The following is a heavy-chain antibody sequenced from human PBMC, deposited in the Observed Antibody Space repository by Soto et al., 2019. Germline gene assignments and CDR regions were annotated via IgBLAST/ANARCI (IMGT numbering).Heavy chain of an antibody. D-gene: IGHD2-15*01. CDR3: ARTTLGWFDP. CDR2: IYYSGST. CDR1: GGSISSYY. V-gene: IGHV4-59*01. J-gene: IGHJ5*02. Sequence: KPSETLSLTCTVSGGSISSYYWSWIRQPPGKGLEWIGYIYYSGSTNYNPSLKSRVTISVDTSKNQFSLKLSSVTAADTAVYYCARTTLGWFDPWGQGTLVTVSS.